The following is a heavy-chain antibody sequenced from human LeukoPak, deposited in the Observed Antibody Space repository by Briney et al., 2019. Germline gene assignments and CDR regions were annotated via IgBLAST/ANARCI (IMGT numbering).Heavy chain of an antibody. CDR3: ARGDTQSKYRQFDS. D-gene: IGHD1-26*01. J-gene: IGHJ4*02. V-gene: IGHV3-53*01. Sequence: GGSLRLSCTVSGFTVSSNSMSWVRQAPGKGLEWVSFIYSSVTHYSDSVKGRFTISRDNAKNSLYLQMNSLRAEDTGVYYCARGDTQSKYRQFDSWGQGSLVIVSS. CDR1: GFTVSSNS. CDR2: IYSSVT.